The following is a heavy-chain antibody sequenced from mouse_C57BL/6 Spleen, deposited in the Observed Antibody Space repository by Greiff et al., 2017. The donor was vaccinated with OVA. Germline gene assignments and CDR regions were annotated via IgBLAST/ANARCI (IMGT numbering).Heavy chain of an antibody. D-gene: IGHD1-1*01. CDR3: AREVYYYGSSHPWYFDV. CDR2: ISYDGSN. J-gene: IGHJ1*03. Sequence: EVQLQESGPGLVKPSQSLSLTCSVTGYSITSGYYWNWIRQFPGNKLEWMGYISYDGSNNYNPSLKNRISITRDTSKNQFFLKLNSVTTEDTATYYCAREVYYYGSSHPWYFDVWGTGTTVTVSS. V-gene: IGHV3-6*01. CDR1: GYSITSGYY.